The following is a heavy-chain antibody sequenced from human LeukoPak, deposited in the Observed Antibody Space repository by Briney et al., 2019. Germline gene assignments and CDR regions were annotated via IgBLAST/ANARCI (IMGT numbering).Heavy chain of an antibody. Sequence: PSETLSLTCAVYGGSFSGYYWSWIRQPPGKGLEWIGEINHSGSTNYNPSLKSRVTISVDTSKNQFSLKLSSVTAADTAVYYCARASFYYYDSSGLHQNAFDIWGQGTMVTVSS. CDR2: INHSGST. CDR3: ARASFYYYDSSGLHQNAFDI. D-gene: IGHD3-22*01. V-gene: IGHV4-34*01. J-gene: IGHJ3*02. CDR1: GGSFSGYY.